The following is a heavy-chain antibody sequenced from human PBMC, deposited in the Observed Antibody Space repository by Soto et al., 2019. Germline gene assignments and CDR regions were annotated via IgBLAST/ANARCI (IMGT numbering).Heavy chain of an antibody. D-gene: IGHD6-6*01. Sequence: QVQLVQSGAEVKKPGASVKVSCKASGYTFTGSYMHWVRQAPGQGLEWMGWVNPNTGGTNYAQKFQGRVTMTRDTSSSPAYMELSRLSSDDTAVFYCARGGYSSSSPSDYWGQGSLVTVSA. CDR1: GYTFTGSY. V-gene: IGHV1-2*02. CDR3: ARGGYSSSSPSDY. J-gene: IGHJ4*02. CDR2: VNPNTGGT.